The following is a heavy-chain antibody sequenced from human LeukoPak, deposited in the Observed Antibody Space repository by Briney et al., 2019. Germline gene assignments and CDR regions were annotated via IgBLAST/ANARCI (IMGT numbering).Heavy chain of an antibody. CDR1: GGSVSSGSYY. D-gene: IGHD3-22*01. Sequence: SETLSLTCAVSGGSVSSGSYYWSWLRQPAGKGLEWIGRIYISGGTRYNPSLKSRVTMSLDTSKNQFSLKLSSVTAADTAVYYCARLKRGSDSSSWHYYDSSGYYYYMDVWGKGTTVTVSS. V-gene: IGHV4-61*02. J-gene: IGHJ6*03. CDR2: IYISGGT. CDR3: ARLKRGSDSSSWHYYDSSGYYYYMDV.